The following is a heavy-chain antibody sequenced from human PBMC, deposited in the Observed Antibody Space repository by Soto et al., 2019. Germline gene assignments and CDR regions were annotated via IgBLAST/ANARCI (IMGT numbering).Heavy chain of an antibody. CDR2: ISGSGGST. J-gene: IGHJ4*02. V-gene: IGHV3-23*01. CDR3: AKVPVGATGRFDY. D-gene: IGHD1-26*01. Sequence: VGSLRLSCAGSGFTFSNYAMSWVRQAPGKGLAWVSAISGSGGSTYYADSVKGRFTISRDNSKNTLYLQMNSLRAEDTALYYCAKVPVGATGRFDYWGQGTLVTVSS. CDR1: GFTFSNYA.